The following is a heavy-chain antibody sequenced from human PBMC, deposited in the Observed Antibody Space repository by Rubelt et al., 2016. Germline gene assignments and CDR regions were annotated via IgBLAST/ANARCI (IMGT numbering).Heavy chain of an antibody. V-gene: IGHV3-48*04. CDR2: ISGTGSVI. CDR3: ARGYYGDYVIDY. D-gene: IGHD4-17*01. J-gene: IGHJ4*02. Sequence: EVQLVESGGGLVQPGGSLRLSCAASGFTFSSYAMSWVRQAPGKGLEWVSYISGTGSVIYYADSVKGRFTISRDNAKNSLYLQMNSLRVEDTAVYYCARGYYGDYVIDYWGQGTLVAVSS. CDR1: GFTFSSYA.